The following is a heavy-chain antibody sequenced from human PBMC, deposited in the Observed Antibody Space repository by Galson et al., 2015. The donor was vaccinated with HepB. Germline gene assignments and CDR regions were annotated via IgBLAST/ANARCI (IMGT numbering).Heavy chain of an antibody. CDR1: GFTFSSYA. Sequence: SLRLSCAASGFTFSSYAMHWVRQAPGKGLEWVAVISYDGSNKYYADSVKGRFTISRDNSKNTLYLQMNSLRAEDTAVYYCARALPLSPLHYDILTGPFDYWGQGTLVTVSS. J-gene: IGHJ4*02. D-gene: IGHD3-9*01. CDR3: ARALPLSPLHYDILTGPFDY. V-gene: IGHV3-30*04. CDR2: ISYDGSNK.